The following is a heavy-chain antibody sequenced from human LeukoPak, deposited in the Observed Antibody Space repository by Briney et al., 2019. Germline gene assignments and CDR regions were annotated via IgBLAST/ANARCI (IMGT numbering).Heavy chain of an antibody. J-gene: IGHJ4*02. D-gene: IGHD3-10*01. V-gene: IGHV3-21*01. CDR2: ISSSSSYI. Sequence: GGSLRLSCAASGFTFSSYSMNWVRQAPGKGLEWVSSISSSSSYIYYADSVKGRFTISRDNAKNSLYLQMNGLRAEDTAVYYCARDRRRYYYGSGSPDYWGQGTLVTVSS. CDR3: ARDRRRYYYGSGSPDY. CDR1: GFTFSSYS.